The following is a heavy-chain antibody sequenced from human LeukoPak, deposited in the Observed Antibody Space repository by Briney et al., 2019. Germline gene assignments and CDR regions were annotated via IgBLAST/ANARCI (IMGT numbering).Heavy chain of an antibody. D-gene: IGHD4-23*01. CDR1: GGSISSSSYY. V-gene: IGHV4-39*07. CDR2: IYYSGST. J-gene: IGHJ5*02. CDR3: ARGGVVNRWFDP. Sequence: SETLSLTCTVSGGSISSSSYYWGWIRQPPGKGLEWIGSIYYSGSTYYNPSLKSRVTISVDTSKNQFSLKLSSVTAADTAVYYCARGGVVNRWFDPWGQGTLVTVSS.